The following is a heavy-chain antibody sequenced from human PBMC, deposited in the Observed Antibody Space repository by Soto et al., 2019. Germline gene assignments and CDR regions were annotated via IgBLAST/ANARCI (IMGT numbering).Heavy chain of an antibody. Sequence: PGESLKISCKGSGYSFRSTWTGWVRQRPGKGLEGRGIIYPGDSNTRYSPSLQGQVTISVDKSISTAYLQWSSLKATDTAMYYCARHAYDFWSGHPNPRYYYGMDVWGQGTTVTVSS. V-gene: IGHV5-51*01. CDR3: ARHAYDFWSGHPNPRYYYGMDV. D-gene: IGHD3-3*01. CDR2: IYPGDSNT. J-gene: IGHJ6*02. CDR1: GYSFRSTW.